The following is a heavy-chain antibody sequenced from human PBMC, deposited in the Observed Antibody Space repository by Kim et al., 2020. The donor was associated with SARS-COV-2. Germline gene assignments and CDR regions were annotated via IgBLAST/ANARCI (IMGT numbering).Heavy chain of an antibody. J-gene: IGHJ1*01. D-gene: IGHD2-21*01. CDR2: INYNGGT. CDR1: GCSISSSSYN. Sequence: SETLSLTCTVSGCSISSSSYNWGWIGQPPGKGLEWFGSINYNGGTKYYPSFENRSTITVETAKNKIALTLRTVTAADTAVTYYSIRPIIATSALYFHNWG. V-gene: IGHV4-39*01. CDR3: SIRPIIATSALYFHN.